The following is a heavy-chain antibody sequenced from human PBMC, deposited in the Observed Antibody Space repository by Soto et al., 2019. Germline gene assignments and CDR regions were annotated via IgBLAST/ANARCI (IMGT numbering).Heavy chain of an antibody. CDR1: GFTFRMYW. CDR3: TRGPRPTSTGTGAF. D-gene: IGHD1-1*01. Sequence: GGSLRLSCAASGFTFRMYWMHWVRQVPGKGPEWVSRINDDGISTNYADSVKGRFTISRDNAKNTLYLQMNALRVEDTGVYYCTRGPRPTSTGTGAFWSQGTLVTVSS. CDR2: INDDGIST. J-gene: IGHJ4*02. V-gene: IGHV3-74*01.